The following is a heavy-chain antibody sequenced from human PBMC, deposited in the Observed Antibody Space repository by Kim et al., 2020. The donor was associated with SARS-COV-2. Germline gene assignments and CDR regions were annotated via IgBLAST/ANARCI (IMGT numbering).Heavy chain of an antibody. J-gene: IGHJ4*02. D-gene: IGHD1-26*01. CDR3: ARAYSGSYPRLDY. V-gene: IGHV4-34*01. Sequence: PSLKSRVTISVDTSKNQFSRKLRSVTAADTAVYYCARAYSGSYPRLDYWGQGTLVTVSS.